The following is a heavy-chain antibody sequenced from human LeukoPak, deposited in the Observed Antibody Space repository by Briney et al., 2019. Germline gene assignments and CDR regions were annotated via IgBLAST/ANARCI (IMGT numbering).Heavy chain of an antibody. CDR1: GFTFSSYS. V-gene: IGHV3-21*01. J-gene: IGHJ3*02. D-gene: IGHD3-10*01. CDR3: ARYGGGHWAFDI. CDR2: ISSSSSYI. Sequence: GGALRLSCAASGFTFSSYSMNWVRQAPGKGLEWVSSISSSSSYIYYADSVKGRFTISRDNAKNSLYLQMNSLRAEHTAVYYCARYGGGHWAFDIWGQGTMVTVSS.